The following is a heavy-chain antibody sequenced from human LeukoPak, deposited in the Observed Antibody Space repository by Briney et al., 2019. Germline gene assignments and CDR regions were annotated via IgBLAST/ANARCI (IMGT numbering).Heavy chain of an antibody. CDR2: IKSKTDGGTT. CDR3: TFSSSLFGELLFGFDY. Sequence: GGSLRLSCAASGFTVSSNYMSWVRQAPGKGLEWVGRIKSKTDGGTTDYAAPVKGRFTISRDDSKNTLYLQMNSLKTEDTAVYYCTFSSSLFGELLFGFDYWGQGTLVTVSS. V-gene: IGHV3-15*01. D-gene: IGHD3-10*01. CDR1: GFTVSSNY. J-gene: IGHJ4*02.